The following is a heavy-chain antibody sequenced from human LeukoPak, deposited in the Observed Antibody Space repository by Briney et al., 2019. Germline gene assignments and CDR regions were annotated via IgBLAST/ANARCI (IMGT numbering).Heavy chain of an antibody. Sequence: GGSLRLSCAASGFTFSSYAMHWVRQAPGKGLEWVAVISYDGSNKYYADSVKGRFTISRDNSKNTLYLQMNSLRAEDTAVYYCAKGAKPRSYYFDYRGQGTLVTVSS. CDR1: GFTFSSYA. V-gene: IGHV3-30*04. CDR3: AKGAKPRSYYFDY. CDR2: ISYDGSNK. J-gene: IGHJ4*02. D-gene: IGHD1-26*01.